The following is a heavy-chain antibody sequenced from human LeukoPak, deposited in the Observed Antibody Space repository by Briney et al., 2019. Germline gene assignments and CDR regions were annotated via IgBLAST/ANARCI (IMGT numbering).Heavy chain of an antibody. J-gene: IGHJ6*03. CDR2: INPNSGDT. D-gene: IGHD6-13*01. Sequence: ASVKVSCKASGYTFTGYYMHWVRQAPGQGLEWMGWINPNSGDTNYAQKFQDRVTMTRDTSISTAHMELSRLRSDDTAVYYCARGVTGIYYYYYMDVWGKGTTVTVSS. V-gene: IGHV1-2*02. CDR1: GYTFTGYY. CDR3: ARGVTGIYYYYYMDV.